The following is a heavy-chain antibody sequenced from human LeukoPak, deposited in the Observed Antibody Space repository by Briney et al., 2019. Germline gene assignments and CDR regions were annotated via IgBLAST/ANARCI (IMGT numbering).Heavy chain of an antibody. D-gene: IGHD3-16*01. Sequence: GGSLRLSCAASGFTFSNSWMNWVRQAPGKGLVWVSRVNSDGTSTNYADSVKGRFTISKDNTKNTLYLQMSGLRAEDSAIYYCGRALGDNWGQGTLVTVSS. J-gene: IGHJ4*02. V-gene: IGHV3-74*01. CDR1: GFTFSNSW. CDR3: GRALGDN. CDR2: VNSDGTST.